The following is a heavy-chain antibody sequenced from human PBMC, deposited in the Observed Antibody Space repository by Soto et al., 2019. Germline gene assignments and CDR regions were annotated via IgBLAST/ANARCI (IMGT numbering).Heavy chain of an antibody. Sequence: QVQLVESGGGVVQPGRSLRLSCAASGFTFSSYAMHWVRQAPGKGLEWVAVISYDGSNKYYADSVKGRFTISRDNSKNTLYVQMHSLRPEDTAVYYCARAPDIVLIRAYYYYGMDVWGQGTTVTVSS. CDR1: GFTFSSYA. CDR2: ISYDGSNK. V-gene: IGHV3-30-3*01. CDR3: ARAPDIVLIRAYYYYGMDV. J-gene: IGHJ6*02. D-gene: IGHD2-8*01.